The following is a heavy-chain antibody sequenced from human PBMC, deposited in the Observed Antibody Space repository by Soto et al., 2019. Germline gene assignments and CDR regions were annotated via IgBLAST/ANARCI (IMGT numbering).Heavy chain of an antibody. CDR1: GFPFSSYP. D-gene: IGHD1-1*01. J-gene: IGHJ5*01. Sequence: EVQLLESGGGLVQPGGSLRLSCTASGFPFSSYPMTWVRQAPGKGLEWVSAIDGTGAYIYYINSVKGRFTISRDNSKNTLYLQMNSLRAEDTAVYYCARNMAKPTYDSWGQGTLVTVSP. V-gene: IGHV3-23*01. CDR2: IDGTGAYI. CDR3: ARNMAKPTYDS.